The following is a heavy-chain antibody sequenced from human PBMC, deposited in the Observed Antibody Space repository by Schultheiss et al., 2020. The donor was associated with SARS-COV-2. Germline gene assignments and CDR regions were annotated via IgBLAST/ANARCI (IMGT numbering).Heavy chain of an antibody. CDR1: GFTFSNYA. CDR3: ARECITGTTRLPNDAFDI. V-gene: IGHV3-21*01. Sequence: GGSLRLSCAASGFTFSNYAMSWVRQAPGKGLEWVSSISSSSSYIYYADSVKGRFTISRDNAKNSLYLQMNSLRAEDTAVYYCARECITGTTRLPNDAFDIWGQGTMVTVSS. J-gene: IGHJ3*02. D-gene: IGHD1-7*01. CDR2: ISSSSSYI.